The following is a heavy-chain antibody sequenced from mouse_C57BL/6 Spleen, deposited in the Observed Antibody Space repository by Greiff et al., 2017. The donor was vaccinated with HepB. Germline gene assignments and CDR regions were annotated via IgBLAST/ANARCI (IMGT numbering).Heavy chain of an antibody. J-gene: IGHJ2*01. CDR1: GFSFNTYA. Sequence: EVQGVESGGGLVQPKGSLKLSCAASGFSFNTYAMNWVRQAPGKGLEWVARIRSKSNNYATYYADSVKDRFTISRDDSESMLYLQMNNLKTEDTAMYYCVRHVRGSFDYWGQGTTLTVSS. CDR2: IRSKSNNYAT. V-gene: IGHV10-1*01. CDR3: VRHVRGSFDY. D-gene: IGHD3-3*01.